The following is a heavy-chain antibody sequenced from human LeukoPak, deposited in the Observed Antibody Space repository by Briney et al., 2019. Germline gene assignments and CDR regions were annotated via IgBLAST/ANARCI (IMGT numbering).Heavy chain of an antibody. D-gene: IGHD4-17*01. CDR1: GFTFSSYA. CDR2: ISGSGGST. V-gene: IGHV3-23*01. J-gene: IGHJ3*02. CDR3: AKVDYGDFDAFDI. Sequence: GGSLRLSCAASGFTFSSYAMSWVRQAPGKGLEWVSAISGSGGSTYYADSVKGRFTISRDNSRNTLYLQMNSLRAEDTAVYYCAKVDYGDFDAFDIWGQGTMVTVSS.